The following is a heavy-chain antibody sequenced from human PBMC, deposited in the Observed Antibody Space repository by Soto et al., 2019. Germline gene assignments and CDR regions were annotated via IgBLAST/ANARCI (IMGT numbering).Heavy chain of an antibody. CDR3: ARDGYYGDYVGYFDY. Sequence: PSETLSLTCTVSGGSISSSSYYWGWIRQPPGKGLEWIGSIYYSGSTYYNPSLKSRVTISVDTSKNQFSLKLSSVTAADTAVYYCARDGYYGDYVGYFDYWGQGTLVTVSS. D-gene: IGHD4-17*01. CDR1: GGSISSSSYY. J-gene: IGHJ4*02. V-gene: IGHV4-39*02. CDR2: IYYSGST.